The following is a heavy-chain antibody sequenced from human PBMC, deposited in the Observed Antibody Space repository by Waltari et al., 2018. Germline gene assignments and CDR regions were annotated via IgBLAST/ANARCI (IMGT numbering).Heavy chain of an antibody. CDR3: ARDLGSSWSHYFDY. V-gene: IGHV3-48*03. J-gene: IGHJ4*02. D-gene: IGHD6-6*01. CDR2: ISSSGSTI. Sequence: EVQLVESGGGLVQPGGSLRLSCAASGFPFSSYEMNWVRQAPGKGLEWVSYISSSGSTIYYADSVKGRFTISRDNAKNSLYLQMNSLRAEDTAVYYCARDLGSSWSHYFDYWGQGTLVTVSS. CDR1: GFPFSSYE.